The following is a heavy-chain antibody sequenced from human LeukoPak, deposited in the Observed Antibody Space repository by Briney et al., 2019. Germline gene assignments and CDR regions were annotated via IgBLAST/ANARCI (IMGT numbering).Heavy chain of an antibody. CDR2: IRYDGGNK. CDR3: AKDHALQCSNCQLILWFDP. D-gene: IGHD1-1*01. J-gene: IGHJ5*02. CDR1: GCTFSSYG. V-gene: IGHV3-30*02. Sequence: GRSLRLSWAAAGCTFSSYGMRGGRQAPGKGLGWVAFIRYDGGNKYYAYSVKGRFTISRANYKNTLYLQMNSLRAEDTAVYYCAKDHALQCSNCQLILWFDPWGQGTLVTVSS.